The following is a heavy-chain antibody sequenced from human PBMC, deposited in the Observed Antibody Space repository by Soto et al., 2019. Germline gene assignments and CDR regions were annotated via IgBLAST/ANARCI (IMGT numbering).Heavy chain of an antibody. D-gene: IGHD2-2*01. J-gene: IGHJ6*03. Sequence: SETLSLTCTVSGGSISSSSYYWGWIRQPPGKGQEWIGSIYYSGSTYYNPSLKNRVTISVDTSKNQFSLKLSSVTAADTAVYYCASECRTSCYVGGSYYYYYMDVWGKGTTVTVSS. CDR3: ASECRTSCYVGGSYYYYYMDV. CDR1: GGSISSSSYY. CDR2: IYYSGST. V-gene: IGHV4-39*01.